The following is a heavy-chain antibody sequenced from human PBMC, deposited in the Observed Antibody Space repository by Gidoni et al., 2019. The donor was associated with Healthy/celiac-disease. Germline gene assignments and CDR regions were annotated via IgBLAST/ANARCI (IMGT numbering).Heavy chain of an antibody. V-gene: IGHV4-39*01. D-gene: IGHD6-19*01. CDR2: LYSSGST. Sequence: QLQLQESGPGLVKPSETLSLTCTVSGGSTSSSSYYWGWIRQTPGKGREWIGILYSSGSTYYHPSLQGRVTISVEPSKNPFSLKLRSVTAAGTAVYYWATLPTVGVSRGWPGGNYWGQGTLVTVSS. CDR3: ATLPTVGVSRGWPGGNY. CDR1: GGSTSSSSYY. J-gene: IGHJ4*02.